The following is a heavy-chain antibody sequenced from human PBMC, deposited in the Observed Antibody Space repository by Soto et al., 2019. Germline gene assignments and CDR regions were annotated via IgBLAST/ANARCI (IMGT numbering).Heavy chain of an antibody. D-gene: IGHD3-16*02. J-gene: IGHJ4*02. Sequence: ASVKVSCKASGYTFTSYGISWVRQAPGQGLEWMGWISAYNGNTNYAQKLQGRVTMTTDTSTSTAYMELRSLRSDDTAVYYCAREGPGDYIWGSYRYTPDHFDYWGQGTLVTVSS. CDR1: GYTFTSYG. CDR3: AREGPGDYIWGSYRYTPDHFDY. V-gene: IGHV1-18*01. CDR2: ISAYNGNT.